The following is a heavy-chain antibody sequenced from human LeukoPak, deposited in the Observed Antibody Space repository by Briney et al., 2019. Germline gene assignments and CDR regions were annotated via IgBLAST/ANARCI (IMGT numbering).Heavy chain of an antibody. CDR3: ATHYDILTGYYQGDY. V-gene: IGHV3-30*03. CDR2: ISYDGSNK. D-gene: IGHD3-9*01. CDR1: GFTFSSYG. J-gene: IGHJ4*02. Sequence: GRSLRLSCAASGFTFSSYGMHWVRQAPGKGLEWVAVISYDGSNKYYADSVKGRFTISRDNSKNTLYLQMNSLRAEDTAVYYCATHYDILTGYYQGDYWGQGTLVTVSS.